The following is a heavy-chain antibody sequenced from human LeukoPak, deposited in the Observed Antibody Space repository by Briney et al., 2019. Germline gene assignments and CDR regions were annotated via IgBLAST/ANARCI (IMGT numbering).Heavy chain of an antibody. CDR2: ISWNSGNI. CDR3: AKAATTSYGRGVGYYFDY. CDR1: GGRFDDYA. Sequence: GRSLRLSCAASGGRFDDYAMHWVRQVPGKGLEWVSSISWNSGNIGYADSVKGRFTISRDNAKNSLYLQMNSLRDEDMALYYCAKAATTSYGRGVGYYFDYWGQGMLVTVSS. D-gene: IGHD1-26*01. J-gene: IGHJ4*02. V-gene: IGHV3-9*03.